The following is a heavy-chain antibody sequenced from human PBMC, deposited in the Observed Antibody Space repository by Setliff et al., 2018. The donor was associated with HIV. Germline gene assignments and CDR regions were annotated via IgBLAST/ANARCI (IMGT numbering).Heavy chain of an antibody. CDR3: ARHSIAVVIGVPERDDAFDI. Sequence: SETLSLTCTVSGGSLSSSIYYWGWIRQPPGKGLEWIGSIFYSGSTYYNPSLKSRVTISVDTSKNQFSLKLSSVTAADTAMYYCARHSIAVVIGVPERDDAFDIWGHGTMVTVSS. V-gene: IGHV4-39*01. D-gene: IGHD2-21*01. J-gene: IGHJ3*02. CDR2: IFYSGST. CDR1: GGSLSSSIYY.